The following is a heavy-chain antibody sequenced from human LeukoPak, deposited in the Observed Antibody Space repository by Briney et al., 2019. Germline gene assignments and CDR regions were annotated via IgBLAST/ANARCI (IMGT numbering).Heavy chain of an antibody. V-gene: IGHV5-51*01. D-gene: IGHD5-12*01. Sequence: GESLKISLKGSGYSFTSYWIGWVRQMPGKGLEWMGIIYPGDSDNRYSPSFQGQVTISDDKSISTAYLQWSSLKASDTAMFYCARSPKNVAYNSGLDYFDFWGQGTLVTVSS. CDR3: ARSPKNVAYNSGLDYFDF. J-gene: IGHJ4*02. CDR2: IYPGDSDN. CDR1: GYSFTSYW.